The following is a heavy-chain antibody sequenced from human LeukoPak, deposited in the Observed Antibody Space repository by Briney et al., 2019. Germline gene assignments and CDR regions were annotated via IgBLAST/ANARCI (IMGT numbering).Heavy chain of an antibody. J-gene: IGHJ4*02. Sequence: PSETLSLTCTVSGGSISSYYWSWIRQPAGKGLVWIGRIYTSGSTNYNRSLKSRVTMSVDTSKNQLSLKLSSVTAADTAVYYCARGGGRQQLGYMDYWGEGTLVTVSS. CDR1: GGSISSYY. CDR3: ARGGGRQQLGYMDY. V-gene: IGHV4-4*07. D-gene: IGHD6-13*01. CDR2: IYTSGST.